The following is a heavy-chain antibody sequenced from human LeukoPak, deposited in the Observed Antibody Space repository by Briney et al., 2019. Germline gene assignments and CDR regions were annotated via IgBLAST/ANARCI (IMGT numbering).Heavy chain of an antibody. D-gene: IGHD1-26*01. Sequence: PGGSLRLSCAASGFTFSSYAMSWVRQAPGKGLEWVSAISGSGGSTYYADSVKGRFTISRDNSKNTLYLQMNSLRAEGTAVYYCAKDVGAHLGVGYNDYWGQGTLVTVSS. CDR3: AKDVGAHLGVGYNDY. J-gene: IGHJ4*02. CDR2: ISGSGGST. CDR1: GFTFSSYA. V-gene: IGHV3-23*01.